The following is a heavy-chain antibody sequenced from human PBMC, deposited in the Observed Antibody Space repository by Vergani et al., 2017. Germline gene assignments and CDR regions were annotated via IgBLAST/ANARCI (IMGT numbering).Heavy chain of an antibody. CDR2: IYYNGNT. J-gene: IGHJ4*02. Sequence: QVQLQESGPGLVKPSQTLSRTCTVSGGSISSGDYYWSWIRQPPGKGLEWIGYIYYNGNTYYNPSLKSRVTISVDTSKNQSSLKLSSVTAADTAVYYCARXRLGNLSLRTFDYWLQPALLTVSS. CDR3: ARXRLGNLSLRTFDY. CDR1: GGSISSGDYY. D-gene: IGHD3-16*02. V-gene: IGHV4-30-4*08.